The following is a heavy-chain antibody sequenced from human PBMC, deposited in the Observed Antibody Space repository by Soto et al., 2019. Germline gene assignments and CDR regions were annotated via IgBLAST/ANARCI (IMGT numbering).Heavy chain of an antibody. D-gene: IGHD2-15*01. CDR2: IYTGGGT. CDR1: GFTVSSND. J-gene: IGHJ4*02. Sequence: EVQLVESGGGLVQPGGSLRLSCAPSGFTVSSNDMSWVRQAPGKGLEWVSVIYTGGGTYYADSVKGRFTISRDNSKNTLYLQMNSLRDEDTAVYHCVRSFFCSGGSCYSISSHWGQGTLVTVSS. CDR3: VRSFFCSGGSCYSISSH. V-gene: IGHV3-66*01.